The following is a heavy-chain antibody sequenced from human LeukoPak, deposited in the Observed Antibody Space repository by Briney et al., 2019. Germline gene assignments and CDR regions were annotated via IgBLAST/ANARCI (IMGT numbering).Heavy chain of an antibody. Sequence: GGSLRLSCAASGFTFSSYAMHWVRQAPGKGLEWVAVISYDGSNKYYADSVKGRFTISRDNSKNTLYLQMNSLRAEDTAVYYCAREIGSHSYGPXAFDIWGQGTMVTVSS. CDR1: GFTFSSYA. V-gene: IGHV3-30-3*01. D-gene: IGHD3-10*01. CDR3: AREIGSHSYGPXAFDI. J-gene: IGHJ3*02. CDR2: ISYDGSNK.